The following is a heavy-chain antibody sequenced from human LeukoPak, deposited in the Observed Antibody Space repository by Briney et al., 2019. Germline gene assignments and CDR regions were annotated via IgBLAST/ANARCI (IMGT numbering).Heavy chain of an antibody. CDR3: AIGYTYDYSLY. CDR2: FDPEDGER. CDR1: GDTVTGLS. Sequence: GASVKVSCKVSGDTVTGLSIHWVRQAPGNGLEWMGGFDPEDGERIYAQKFQGRVTMTEDTSTDTAYLELNSLRSEDTAVYYCAIGYTYDYSLYWGQGTLVTVSS. J-gene: IGHJ4*02. D-gene: IGHD5-18*01. V-gene: IGHV1-24*01.